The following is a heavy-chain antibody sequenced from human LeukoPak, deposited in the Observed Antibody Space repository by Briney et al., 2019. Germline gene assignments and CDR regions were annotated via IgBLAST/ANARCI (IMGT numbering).Heavy chain of an antibody. Sequence: GGSLRLSCAASGFTFDDYAMHWVRQAPGKGLEWVSGISWNSGSIGYADSVKGRFTISRDNAKNSLSLQMNSLRAEDTAVYYCAKVDNWKYGHHDFWGQGTLVTVSS. D-gene: IGHD1-1*01. CDR3: AKVDNWKYGHHDF. CDR1: GFTFDDYA. V-gene: IGHV3-9*01. CDR2: ISWNSGSI. J-gene: IGHJ4*02.